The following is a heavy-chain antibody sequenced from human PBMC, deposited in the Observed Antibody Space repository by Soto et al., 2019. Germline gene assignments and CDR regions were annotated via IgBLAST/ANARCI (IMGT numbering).Heavy chain of an antibody. CDR2: IYHSGST. D-gene: IGHD1-26*01. J-gene: IGHJ5*02. V-gene: IGHV4-4*02. Sequence: QVQLQESGPGLVKPSGTLSLTCAVSGGSISSSNWWSWVRQPPGKGLEWIGEIYHSGSTNYNPSLKSRVTISVDKSKTQFSLKLSSVTAADTAVYYCARDREIGPRIVGATTRPGTWFDPWGQGTLVTVSS. CDR1: GGSISSSNW. CDR3: ARDREIGPRIVGATTRPGTWFDP.